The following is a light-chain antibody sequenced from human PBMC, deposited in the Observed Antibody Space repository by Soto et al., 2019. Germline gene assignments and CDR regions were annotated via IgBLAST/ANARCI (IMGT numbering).Light chain of an antibody. CDR2: AAS. V-gene: IGKV1-27*01. CDR1: QGISNS. J-gene: IGKJ3*01. Sequence: DIQMTQSPSSLSASVGDTVTITCRASQGISNSLAWFQQKPGRVPQFLIYAASTLQPGVPPRFSGSGSGTESPLTISSLQPEDVAPYYCQNYNSAPLTFGPGTRVEIK. CDR3: QNYNSAPLT.